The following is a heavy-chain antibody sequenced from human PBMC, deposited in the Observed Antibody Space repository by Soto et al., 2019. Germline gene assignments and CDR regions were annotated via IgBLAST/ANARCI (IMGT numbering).Heavy chain of an antibody. V-gene: IGHV3-23*01. CDR1: GFTFSSYA. CDR2: ISGSGGSA. D-gene: IGHD5-12*01. J-gene: IGHJ3*02. CDR3: AKGRWLDAFDI. Sequence: VGSLRLSCAASGFTFSSYAMSWVRQAPGKGLEWVSAISGSGGSAYYAVSVKGRFTISRDNSKNTLYLQMYSLRDEDTAVYYCAKGRWLDAFDIWAQGTIVTV.